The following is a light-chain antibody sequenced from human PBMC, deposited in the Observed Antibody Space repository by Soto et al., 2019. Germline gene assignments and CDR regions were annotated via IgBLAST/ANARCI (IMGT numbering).Light chain of an antibody. Sequence: QSVLTQPPSASGTPGQTIAISCSGGSSNIGSHTVNWYQQLPGTAPRLLIYSNTQRPSGVPDRFSGSKSGTSASLDISGLQSEYEWDYSCAAWDDSLNGVVFRGGSKVTVL. J-gene: IGLJ2*01. V-gene: IGLV1-44*01. CDR2: SNT. CDR1: SSNIGSHT. CDR3: AAWDDSLNGVV.